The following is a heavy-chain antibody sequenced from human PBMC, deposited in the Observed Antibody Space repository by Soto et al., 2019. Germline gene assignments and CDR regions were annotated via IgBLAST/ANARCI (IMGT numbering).Heavy chain of an antibody. V-gene: IGHV1-18*01. CDR1: GYTFTSYG. CDR2: ISAYNGNT. CDR3: AKDTSLPHVHSGVAY. D-gene: IGHD4-17*01. Sequence: GASVKVSCKASGYTFTSYGISWVRQAPGQGLEWMGWISAYNGNTNYAQKLQGRVTMTTDNSKNTLYLQMNSLRAEDTAVYYCAKDTSLPHVHSGVAYWGQGTLVTVSS. J-gene: IGHJ4*02.